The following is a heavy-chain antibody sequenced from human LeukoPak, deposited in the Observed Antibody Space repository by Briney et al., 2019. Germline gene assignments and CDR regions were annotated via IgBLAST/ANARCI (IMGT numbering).Heavy chain of an antibody. CDR2: IYYSGST. CDR3: ARVGGGMIRAFDI. D-gene: IGHD2-15*01. V-gene: IGHV4-59*01. J-gene: IGHJ3*02. CDR1: GGSISSYY. Sequence: SETLSLTCTVSGGSISSYYWSWIRQPPGKGLEWIGYIYYSGSTNYNPSLKWRVTISVDTSKNQFSLKLSSVTAADTAVYYCARVGGGMIRAFDIWGQGTMVTVSS.